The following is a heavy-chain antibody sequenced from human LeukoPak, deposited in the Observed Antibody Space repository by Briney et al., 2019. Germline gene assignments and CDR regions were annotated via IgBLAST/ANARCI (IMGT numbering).Heavy chain of an antibody. V-gene: IGHV1-69*05. D-gene: IGHD3-22*01. J-gene: IGHJ4*02. CDR1: GGTFSSYA. CDR3: AVSRADSSGYYSDY. CDR2: IIPIFGTA. Sequence: SVKVSCKASGGTFSSYAISWVRQAPGQGLEWMGRIIPIFGTANYAQKFQGRVTITTDESTSTAYMELSSLRSEDTAVYYCAVSRADSSGYYSDYWGQGTLVTDSS.